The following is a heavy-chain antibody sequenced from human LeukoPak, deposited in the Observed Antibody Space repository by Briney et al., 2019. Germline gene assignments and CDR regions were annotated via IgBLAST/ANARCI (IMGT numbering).Heavy chain of an antibody. V-gene: IGHV4-59*01. D-gene: IGHD5-12*01. J-gene: IGHJ2*01. Sequence: SETLSLTCTVSGGSISPYYWNWIRQPPGKGLEWIGYIHYSGRTDYNPSLNSRVTITVYTSKSQFSLKVTSVTAADTAVYYCARDSSGYDSGWYFDLWGRGTLVTVSS. CDR2: IHYSGRT. CDR1: GGSISPYY. CDR3: ARDSSGYDSGWYFDL.